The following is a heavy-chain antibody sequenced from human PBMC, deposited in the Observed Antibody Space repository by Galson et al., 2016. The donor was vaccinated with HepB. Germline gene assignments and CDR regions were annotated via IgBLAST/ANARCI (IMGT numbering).Heavy chain of an antibody. CDR2: IKSKTDGGTI. J-gene: IGHJ4*02. CDR1: GLSFSYVW. CDR3: RVVGTPQGVDY. D-gene: IGHD2-21*02. Sequence: SLRLSCAASGLSFSYVWMSWVRQAPGKGLEWVGRIKSKTDGGTIDYAAPVKGRFSISRDDSKMTVFLQMNSLKTEYTAVYYCRVVGTPQGVDYWGQGTLVTVSS. V-gene: IGHV3-15*01.